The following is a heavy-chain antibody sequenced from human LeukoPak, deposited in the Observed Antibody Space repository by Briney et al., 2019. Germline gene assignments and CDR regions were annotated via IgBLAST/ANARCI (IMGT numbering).Heavy chain of an antibody. Sequence: SETLSPTCTVSGGSISSSSYYWGWIRQPPGKGLEWIGSIYYSGSTYYNPSLKSRVTISVDTSKNQFSLKLSSVTAADTAVYYCARHQPIVVVPAAIPGYFDYWGQGTLVTVSS. V-gene: IGHV4-39*01. CDR2: IYYSGST. D-gene: IGHD2-2*02. CDR1: GGSISSSSYY. J-gene: IGHJ4*02. CDR3: ARHQPIVVVPAAIPGYFDY.